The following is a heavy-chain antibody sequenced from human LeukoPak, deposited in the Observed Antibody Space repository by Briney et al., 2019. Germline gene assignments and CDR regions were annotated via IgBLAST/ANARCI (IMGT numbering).Heavy chain of an antibody. D-gene: IGHD6-19*01. V-gene: IGHV1-8*01. Sequence: GASVKVSCKASGYTFTSYDINWVRQATGQGLEWMGWMNPNSGNTGYAQKFQGRVTMTRNTSISTAYMELSSLRSEDTAVYYCARKQQWLARFDPWGQGTLVTVSS. CDR3: ARKQQWLARFDP. CDR1: GYTFTSYD. CDR2: MNPNSGNT. J-gene: IGHJ5*02.